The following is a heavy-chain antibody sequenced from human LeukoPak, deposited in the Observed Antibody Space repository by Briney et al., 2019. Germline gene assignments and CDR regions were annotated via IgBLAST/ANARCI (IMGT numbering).Heavy chain of an antibody. D-gene: IGHD6-19*01. J-gene: IGHJ4*02. CDR3: IKGGGSGWPFDY. CDR1: GFTFSNNW. Sequence: GGSLRLSCAASGFTFSNNWMSWVRQAPGKGLEWVANINPDGSEENYVDSAKGRFTISRDNAKSSLYLQMNSLRPEDTAVYYCIKGGGSGWPFDYWGQGTLVTVSS. V-gene: IGHV3-7*03. CDR2: INPDGSEE.